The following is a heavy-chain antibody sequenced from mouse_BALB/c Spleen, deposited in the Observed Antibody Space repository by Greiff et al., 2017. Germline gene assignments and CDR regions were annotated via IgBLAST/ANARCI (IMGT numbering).Heavy chain of an antibody. CDR2: IYPGDGDT. J-gene: IGHJ3*01. CDR3: ARGDYGYGWFAY. Sequence: VKLQQSGAELARPGASVKLSCKASGYTFTSYWMQWVKQRPGQGLEWIGAIYPGDGDTRYTQKFKGKATLTADKSSSTAYMQLSSLASEDSAVYYCARGDYGYGWFAYWGQGTLVTVSA. D-gene: IGHD2-2*01. V-gene: IGHV1-87*01. CDR1: GYTFTSYW.